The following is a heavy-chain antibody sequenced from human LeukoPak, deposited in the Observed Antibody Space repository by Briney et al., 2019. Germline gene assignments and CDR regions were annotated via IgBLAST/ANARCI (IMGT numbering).Heavy chain of an antibody. CDR1: GLTFTNYC. J-gene: IGHJ4*02. CDR2: IKEDGSQT. D-gene: IGHD3-16*01. V-gene: IGHV3-7*02. Sequence: GGSLRLSCVASGLTFTNYCMSWARQATGKEPEWVANIKEDGSQTYYVDSEKGRFTISRDNAKNSLYLQMNSLRAEGTDVYYCARAGGGFPNLWGQGALVTVSS. CDR3: ARAGGGFPNL.